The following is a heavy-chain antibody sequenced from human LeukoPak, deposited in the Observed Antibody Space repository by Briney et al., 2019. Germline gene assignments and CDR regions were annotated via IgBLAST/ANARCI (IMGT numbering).Heavy chain of an antibody. D-gene: IGHD3-16*01. CDR1: GGSVSDYY. V-gene: IGHV4-34*01. Sequence: SETLSLTCTISGGSVSDYYWSWIRQPPGKGLEWIGEINHSGSTNYNPSLKSRVTISVDTSKNQSSLKLSSVTAADTAVYYCARRLLLGSRFDYWGQGTLVTVSS. CDR3: ARRLLLGSRFDY. CDR2: INHSGST. J-gene: IGHJ4*02.